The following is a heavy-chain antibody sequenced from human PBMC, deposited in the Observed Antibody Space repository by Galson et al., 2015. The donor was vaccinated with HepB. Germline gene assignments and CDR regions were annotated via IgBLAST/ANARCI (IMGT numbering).Heavy chain of an antibody. J-gene: IGHJ4*02. CDR3: AASPKRFLEWLLWNY. D-gene: IGHD3-3*01. Sequence: SVKVSCKASGLTFSSSAMQWVRQARGQRLEWIGWIVVGSGNANYAQKFQERVTITRDMSTRTAYMELSGLRSEDTAVYYCAASPKRFLEWLLWNYWGQGTLVTVSS. CDR2: IVVGSGNA. CDR1: GLTFSSSA. V-gene: IGHV1-58*02.